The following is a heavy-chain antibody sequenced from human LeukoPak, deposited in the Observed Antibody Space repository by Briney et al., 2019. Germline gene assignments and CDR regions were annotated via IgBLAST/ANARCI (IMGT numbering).Heavy chain of an antibody. J-gene: IGHJ6*03. CDR3: ARGRKDYYDSSGYHYPYYYYYMDV. Sequence: SETLSLTCTVSGGSISSSSYYWGWIRQPPGKGLEWIGSIYYSGSTYYNPSLKSRVTISVDTSKNQFSLKLSSVTAADTAVYYYARGRKDYYDSSGYHYPYYYYYMDVWGKGTTVTVSS. CDR2: IYYSGST. V-gene: IGHV4-39*07. D-gene: IGHD3-22*01. CDR1: GGSISSSSYY.